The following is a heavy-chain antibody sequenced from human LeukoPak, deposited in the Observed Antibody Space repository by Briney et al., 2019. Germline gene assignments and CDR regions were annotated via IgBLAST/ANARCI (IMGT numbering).Heavy chain of an antibody. CDR1: GYTFTGYY. Sequence: ASVKVSCKASGYTFTGYYMHWVRQAPGQGLEWMGWINPNSGGTNYAQKFQGRVTMTRDTSISTAYMELSRLRSDDTAVYYCAREGLGYCSGGSCYHFDYWGQGILVTVSS. CDR3: AREGLGYCSGGSCYHFDY. D-gene: IGHD2-15*01. V-gene: IGHV1-2*02. J-gene: IGHJ4*02. CDR2: INPNSGGT.